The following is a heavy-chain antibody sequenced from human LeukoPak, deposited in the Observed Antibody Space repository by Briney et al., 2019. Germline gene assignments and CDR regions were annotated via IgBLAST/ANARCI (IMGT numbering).Heavy chain of an antibody. V-gene: IGHV4-59*08. CDR2: ISYSGST. CDR1: NGSISTYY. CDR3: ARQAGMFTTFDF. J-gene: IGHJ4*02. Sequence: SETLSLTCTGSNGSISTYYWTWIRQPPGKGLEWIGYISYSGSTKYKPSLARRITISLDTSKNQFSLEMRSMTAADTAIYYCARQAGMFTTFDFWGPGTLVTVSS. D-gene: IGHD3-22*01.